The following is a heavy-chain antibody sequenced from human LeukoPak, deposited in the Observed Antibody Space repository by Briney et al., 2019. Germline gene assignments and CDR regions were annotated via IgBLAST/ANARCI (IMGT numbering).Heavy chain of an antibody. J-gene: IGHJ4*02. CDR1: GFTFSSYS. Sequence: PGGSLTLSCAASGFTFSSYSMKRVGQAPGKELEWVSFIGRSISYISHADSVNGRFTISRDNAKNSLYLQMNSLRAEDTAVYYCAREGGLTMIPTSYWGQGTLVTVSS. CDR2: IGRSISYI. D-gene: IGHD3-22*01. V-gene: IGHV3-21*01. CDR3: AREGGLTMIPTSY.